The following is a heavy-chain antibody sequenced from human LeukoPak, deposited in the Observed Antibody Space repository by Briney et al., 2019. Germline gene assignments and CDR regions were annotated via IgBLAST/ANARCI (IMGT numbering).Heavy chain of an antibody. Sequence: ASVKVSCKASGYTFTSYYMHWVRQALGQGLEWMGIINPSGGSTSYAQKFQGRVTMTTDTTTSTAYMELRSLRSDDTAVYYCARLEADYYYYMDVWGKGTTVTVSS. CDR1: GYTFTSYY. J-gene: IGHJ6*03. D-gene: IGHD1-1*01. CDR3: ARLEADYYYYMDV. CDR2: INPSGGST. V-gene: IGHV1-46*01.